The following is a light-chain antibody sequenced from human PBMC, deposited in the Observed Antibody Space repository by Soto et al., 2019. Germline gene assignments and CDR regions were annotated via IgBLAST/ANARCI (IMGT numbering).Light chain of an antibody. Sequence: QSALTKPASVSGSPGQSITISCTAISSGITTYNYVSWYQHHPGKAPKLIIYEVINRPSGVSNRFSGSKSGNTASLTISGLQAEDEADYYCSAYPSTRWVFGGGTKVTVL. V-gene: IGLV2-14*01. CDR1: SSGITTYNY. J-gene: IGLJ3*02. CDR3: SAYPSTRWV. CDR2: EVI.